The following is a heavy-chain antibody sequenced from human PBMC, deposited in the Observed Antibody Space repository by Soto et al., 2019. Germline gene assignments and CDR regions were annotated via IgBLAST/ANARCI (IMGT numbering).Heavy chain of an antibody. CDR1: GFTFSSYA. CDR2: ISGSGGST. Sequence: GGSLRLSCAASGFTFSSYAMSWVRQAPGKGLEWVSAISGSGGSTYYADSVKGRFTISRDNSKNTLYLQMNSLRAEETAVYYCAKDSPPLDFGVVSYFDYWGQGTLVTVSS. J-gene: IGHJ4*02. CDR3: AKDSPPLDFGVVSYFDY. D-gene: IGHD3-3*01. V-gene: IGHV3-23*01.